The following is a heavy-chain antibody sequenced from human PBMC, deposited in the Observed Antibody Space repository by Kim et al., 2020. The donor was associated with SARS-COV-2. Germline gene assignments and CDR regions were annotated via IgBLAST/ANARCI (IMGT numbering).Heavy chain of an antibody. CDR1: GFTFSSYA. J-gene: IGHJ6*02. D-gene: IGHD3-10*01. CDR3: ANESPEWFGELLNYYYYYGMDV. Sequence: GGSLRLSCAASGFTFSSYAMSWVRQAPGKGLEWVSAISGSGGSTYYADSVKGRFTISRDNSKNTLYLQMNSLRAEDTAVYYCANESPEWFGELLNYYYYYGMDVWGQGTTVTVSS. CDR2: ISGSGGST. V-gene: IGHV3-23*01.